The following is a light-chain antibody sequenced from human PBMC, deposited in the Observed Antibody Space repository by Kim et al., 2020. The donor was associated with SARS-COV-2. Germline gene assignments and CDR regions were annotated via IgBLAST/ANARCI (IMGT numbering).Light chain of an antibody. J-gene: IGKJ5*01. CDR3: QQFNSYPSA. CDR1: QGISSA. Sequence: AIQLTQSPSSLSAAVGDRVTITCRASQGISSALAWYQQKPGKAPKPLMYDASSLESGVLSRFSGSGSGTDFTLTISSLQPEDFATYYCQQFNSYPSAFGKGTRLEIK. V-gene: IGKV1-13*02. CDR2: DAS.